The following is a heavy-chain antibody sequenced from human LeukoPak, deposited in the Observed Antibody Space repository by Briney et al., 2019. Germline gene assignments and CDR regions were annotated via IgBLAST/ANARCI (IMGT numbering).Heavy chain of an antibody. CDR3: ARDRIYYYGMDV. J-gene: IGHJ6*02. V-gene: IGHV3-48*04. Sequence: SGGSLRLSCAASGFTFTDYSMNWVRQAPGKGLEWVSYISSSGSTIYYADSVKGRFTISRDNAKNSLYLQMNSLRAEDTAVYYCARDRIYYYGMDVWGQGTTVTVSS. CDR2: ISSSGSTI. CDR1: GFTFTDYS.